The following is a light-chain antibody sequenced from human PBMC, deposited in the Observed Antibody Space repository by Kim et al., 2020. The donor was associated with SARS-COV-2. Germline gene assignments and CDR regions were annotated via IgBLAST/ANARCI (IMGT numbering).Light chain of an antibody. CDR3: LQYNDWPRT. CDR1: QNIRNN. CDR2: GAS. V-gene: IGKV3-15*01. Sequence: SVSPGETATLSCRATQNIRNNLAWYQQKPGQAPRLLIYGASTRATGIPATFNGSGSGTEFILTISSLQSEDFAVYYCLQYNDWPRTFGQGTKLEI. J-gene: IGKJ2*01.